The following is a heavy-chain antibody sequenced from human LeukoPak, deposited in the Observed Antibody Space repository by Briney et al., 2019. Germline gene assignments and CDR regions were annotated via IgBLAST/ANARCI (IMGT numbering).Heavy chain of an antibody. CDR3: ARDAGAGRYYDSSGYPTSYFDY. CDR1: GFTFSSYS. Sequence: GGSLRLSCAASGFTFSSYSMNWVRQAPGKGLEWVSSISSSSSYIYYADSVKGRFTISRDNAKNSLYLQMNSLRAEDTAVYYCARDAGAGRYYDSSGYPTSYFDYWGQGTLVTVSS. CDR2: ISSSSSYI. D-gene: IGHD3-22*01. J-gene: IGHJ4*02. V-gene: IGHV3-21*01.